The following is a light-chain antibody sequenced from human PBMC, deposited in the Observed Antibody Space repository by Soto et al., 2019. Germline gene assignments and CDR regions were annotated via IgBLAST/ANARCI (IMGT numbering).Light chain of an antibody. V-gene: IGLV2-8*01. CDR1: SSDVGGYNY. CDR3: GAWDDSLNGWV. Sequence: QSALTQPPSASGSPGQSVTISCTGTSSDVGGYNYVSWYQQHPGKAPQLMIYEVSKRPLGVPDRFSGSKSGNTASLTVSGLQAEDEADYYCGAWDDSLNGWVFGGGTKLTVL. J-gene: IGLJ3*02. CDR2: EVS.